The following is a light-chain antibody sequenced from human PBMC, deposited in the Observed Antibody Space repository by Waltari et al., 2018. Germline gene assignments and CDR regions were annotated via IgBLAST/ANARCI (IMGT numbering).Light chain of an antibody. V-gene: IGKV1-5*03. CDR1: QSISTW. CDR3: QQYNSFSPYT. J-gene: IGKJ2*01. CDR2: AAS. Sequence: DIQMTQSPSTLSASIGDRVPITCRASQSISTWLAWYQQNPGKAPNLLIYAASTLESGVPSRFSGSGSGTEFTLTISSLQPDDFATYYCQQYNSFSPYTFGQGSKLEIK.